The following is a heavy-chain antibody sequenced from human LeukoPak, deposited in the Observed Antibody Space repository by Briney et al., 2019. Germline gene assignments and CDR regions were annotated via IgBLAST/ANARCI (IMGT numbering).Heavy chain of an antibody. CDR3: TADPPMVRGVIIFSDFDY. V-gene: IGHV3-15*01. Sequence: GGSLRLPCAASGFTFSNAWMSWVRQAPGKGLEWVGRIKSKTDGGTTDYAAPVKGRFTNSRDDSKNTLYLQMNSLKTEDTAVYYCTADPPMVRGVIIFSDFDYWGQGTLVTVSS. CDR2: IKSKTDGGTT. CDR1: GFTFSNAW. D-gene: IGHD3-10*01. J-gene: IGHJ4*02.